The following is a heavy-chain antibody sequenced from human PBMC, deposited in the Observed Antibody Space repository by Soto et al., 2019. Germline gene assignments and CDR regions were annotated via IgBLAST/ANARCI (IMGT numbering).Heavy chain of an antibody. CDR1: GFTFSTYW. Sequence: GGSLRLSCAASGFTFSTYWMHWVRQAPGKGLVWVSRISSDGSTTTYADSVKGRFTISRDNAKNTLNLQMNTLRAEDTAVYYCARVRYSSYSNYMDVWGKGTTVTVSS. CDR3: ARVRYSSYSNYMDV. CDR2: ISSDGSTT. J-gene: IGHJ6*03. V-gene: IGHV3-74*01. D-gene: IGHD6-6*01.